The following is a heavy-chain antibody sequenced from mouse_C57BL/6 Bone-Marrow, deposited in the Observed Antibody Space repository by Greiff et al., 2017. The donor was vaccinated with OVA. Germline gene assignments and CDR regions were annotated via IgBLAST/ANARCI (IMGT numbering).Heavy chain of an antibody. J-gene: IGHJ1*03. V-gene: IGHV2-2*01. CDR1: GFSLTSYG. CDR2: IWSGGST. Sequence: QVQLQQSGPGLVQPSQSLSITCTVSGFSLTSYGVHWVRQSPGKGLEWLGVIWSGGSTDYNAAFISRLSISKDNSKSQVFFKMNSLQADDTAIYYCVPNWEGNWYFDVWGTGTTVTVSS. D-gene: IGHD4-1*02. CDR3: VPNWEGNWYFDV.